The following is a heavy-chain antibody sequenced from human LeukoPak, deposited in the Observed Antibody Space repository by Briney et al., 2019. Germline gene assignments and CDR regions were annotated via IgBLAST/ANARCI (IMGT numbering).Heavy chain of an antibody. CDR3: ATNKDWAEAD. J-gene: IGHJ4*02. CDR2: IYYRGDI. Sequence: PSETLSLTCSVSDGSIRTYYWSWIRKSPGQGLEWIGNIYYRGDINYNPSLKSRVIISIDTSKNQFSLKVTSLTAADTAVYYCATNKDWAEADWGQGTLVIVSS. V-gene: IGHV4-59*03. CDR1: DGSIRTYY. D-gene: IGHD3/OR15-3a*01.